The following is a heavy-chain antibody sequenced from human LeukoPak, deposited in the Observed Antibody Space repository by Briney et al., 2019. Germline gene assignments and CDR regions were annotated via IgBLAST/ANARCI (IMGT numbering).Heavy chain of an antibody. CDR1: GGSISPYY. Sequence: KPSETLTLICTVSGGSISPYYWSWIRQPPGKGLEFIGHVHYSGATKYNPSLTSRVTISVDTSKDKFSLNLSSVTAADTAVYYCARYSEPPRYFESWGQGTLVTVSS. CDR2: VHYSGAT. CDR3: ARYSEPPRYFES. V-gene: IGHV4-59*01. D-gene: IGHD2-15*01. J-gene: IGHJ4*02.